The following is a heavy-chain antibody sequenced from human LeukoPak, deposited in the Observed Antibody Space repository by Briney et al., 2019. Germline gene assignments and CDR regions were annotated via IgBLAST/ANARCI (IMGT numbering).Heavy chain of an antibody. J-gene: IGHJ5*02. CDR2: LNPNSGDT. CDR1: GGTFSSYA. V-gene: IGHV1-2*02. D-gene: IGHD6-13*01. Sequence: GVSVKVSCKASGGTFSSYAISWVRQAPGQGLEWMGWLNPNSGDTKDALKFQGRVTMTRDTSINTAYMELSRLTSDDTAVYYCARQRRAAAGRWFDPWGQGTLVTVSS. CDR3: ARQRRAAAGRWFDP.